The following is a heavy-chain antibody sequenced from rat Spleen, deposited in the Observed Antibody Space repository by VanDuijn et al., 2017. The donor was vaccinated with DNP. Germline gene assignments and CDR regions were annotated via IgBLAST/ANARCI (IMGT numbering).Heavy chain of an antibody. J-gene: IGHJ2*01. Sequence: EVQLVESGGGPVQPGRSLKLSCVASGFTFSNYGMHWIRQAPTKGLEWVASISHSGGSTYYRDSMKGRLTMSSDNAKSTLYLQMDSLRSEDTATYYCASRPPPTRGPFDYWGQGVMVTVSS. CDR1: GFTFSNYG. CDR2: ISHSGGST. D-gene: IGHD1-4*01. V-gene: IGHV5-19*01. CDR3: ASRPPPTRGPFDY.